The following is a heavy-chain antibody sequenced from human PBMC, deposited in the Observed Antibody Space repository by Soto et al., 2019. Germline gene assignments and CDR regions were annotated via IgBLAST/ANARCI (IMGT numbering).Heavy chain of an antibody. D-gene: IGHD3-10*01. J-gene: IGHJ5*02. CDR3: ARASYFRPSGSYYFFS. CDR1: DDSLTTNKYA. V-gene: IGHV4-31*03. Sequence: SETLSLTCTVSDDSLTTNKYAWTWIRQNPEKGLEWIGYVYSNGNTRSSPSLQSRVSMSVDTSKSHFSLRLSSVTAADTAVYFCARASYFRPSGSYYFFSWGQGTPVTVSS. CDR2: VYSNGNT.